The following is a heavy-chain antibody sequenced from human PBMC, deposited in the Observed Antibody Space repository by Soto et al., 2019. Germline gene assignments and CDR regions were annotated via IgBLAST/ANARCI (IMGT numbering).Heavy chain of an antibody. D-gene: IGHD2-2*02. CDR1: GDSVSTKSAT. Sequence: SQTLSLTCAISGDSVSTKSATWDWIRQSPSRGLEWLGRTYYRSKWEIDYAVSVKGRITINPDTSNNQLSLQLNSVTPDDTAVYYCASHEDIVLVPAAICGDNWCAPWGQGTLATVSS. V-gene: IGHV6-1*01. CDR2: TYYRSKWEI. CDR3: ASHEDIVLVPAAICGDNWCAP. J-gene: IGHJ5*02.